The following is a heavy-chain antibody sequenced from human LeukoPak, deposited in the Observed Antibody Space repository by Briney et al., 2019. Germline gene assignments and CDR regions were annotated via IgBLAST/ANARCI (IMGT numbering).Heavy chain of an antibody. CDR2: IIPISGTA. J-gene: IGHJ6*02. CDR3: ARAVVVTATTNYYYYGMDV. V-gene: IGHV1-69*13. Sequence: ASVKVSCKASGGTFSSYAINWVRQAPGQGLEWMGGIIPISGTANYAQKFQGRVTITADESTSTAYMELSSLRSEDTAVYYCARAVVVTATTNYYYYGMDVWGQGTTVTVSS. D-gene: IGHD2-21*02. CDR1: GGTFSSYA.